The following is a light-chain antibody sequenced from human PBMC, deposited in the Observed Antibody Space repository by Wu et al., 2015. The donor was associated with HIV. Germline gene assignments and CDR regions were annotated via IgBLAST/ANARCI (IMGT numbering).Light chain of an antibody. CDR2: DAS. CDR1: QSVSSSY. CDR3: QQHGNWPLT. V-gene: IGKV3-11*01. Sequence: EIVMTQSPATLSLSPGERATLSCRASQSVSSSYLSWYQQKPSQAPRLLIYDASNRATGIPARFSGSGSGTDFTLTISSLEPEDFAVYYCQQHGNWPLTFGGGTKVEIK. J-gene: IGKJ4*01.